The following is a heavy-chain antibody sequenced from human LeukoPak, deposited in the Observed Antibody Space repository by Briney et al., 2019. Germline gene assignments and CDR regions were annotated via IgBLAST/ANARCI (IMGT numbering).Heavy chain of an antibody. CDR1: GFTFSKYW. J-gene: IGHJ4*02. D-gene: IGHD6-19*01. Sequence: GGSLRLSCAASGFTFSKYWMLWVRQAPGKGLESFSRINTDGTVTTYADSVKGRFTVSRDNADNTMFLQMNSVRDEDTAVYYCATKQWLAPPPDSWGQGTPVTVSS. V-gene: IGHV3-74*01. CDR3: ATKQWLAPPPDS. CDR2: INTDGTVT.